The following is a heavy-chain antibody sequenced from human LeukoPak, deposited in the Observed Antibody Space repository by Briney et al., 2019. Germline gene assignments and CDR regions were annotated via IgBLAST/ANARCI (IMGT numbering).Heavy chain of an antibody. CDR1: GFTFDDYA. CDR2: ISWNSGSI. CDR3: ARPAYTAAYDL. D-gene: IGHD3-16*01. Sequence: SLRLSCAASGFTFDDYAMHWVRQAPGKGLEWVSGISWNSGSIGYADSVKGRFTISRDNAKNSLYLQMNSLRAEDTAVYYCARPAYTAAYDLWGQGTMVTVSS. J-gene: IGHJ3*01. V-gene: IGHV3-9*01.